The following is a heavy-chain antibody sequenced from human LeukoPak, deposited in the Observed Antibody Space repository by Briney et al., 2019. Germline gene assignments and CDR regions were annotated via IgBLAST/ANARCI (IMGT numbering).Heavy chain of an antibody. CDR3: ARGYYDFWSGYYTGIPFDY. D-gene: IGHD3-3*01. CDR1: GCSVSSYY. Sequence: SETLSLTCTVSGCSVSSYYWSWIRQPPGKVLEWIGYIYYSGSTNDNPSLKSRVTISVDTSKNQFSLKLSSVTAADTAVYYCARGYYDFWSGYYTGIPFDYWGQGTLVTVSS. V-gene: IGHV4-59*02. J-gene: IGHJ4*02. CDR2: IYYSGST.